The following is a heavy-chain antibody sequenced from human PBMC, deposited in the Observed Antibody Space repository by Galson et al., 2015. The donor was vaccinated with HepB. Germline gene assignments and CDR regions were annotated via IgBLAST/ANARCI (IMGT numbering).Heavy chain of an antibody. V-gene: IGHV4-4*01. J-gene: IGHJ6*03. D-gene: IGHD3-10*01. Sequence: TLSLTCAVSGDSIDSSHWWNWVRQPPGKGLECIGEIYHSGNTNYNLYLKSRVTMSVDKSKNQFSLKLSSVTAADTAVYFCARGYYGSGRGEKYYYMDVWGKGTTVTVSS. CDR3: ARGYYGSGRGEKYYYMDV. CDR2: IYHSGNT. CDR1: GDSIDSSHW.